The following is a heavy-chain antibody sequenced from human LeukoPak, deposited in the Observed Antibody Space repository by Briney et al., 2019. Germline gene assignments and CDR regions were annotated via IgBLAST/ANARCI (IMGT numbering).Heavy chain of an antibody. D-gene: IGHD2-2*01. CDR1: GFSFSSYS. CDR2: ISGSGNAK. V-gene: IGHV3-48*01. Sequence: PGGSLRLSCAASGFSFSSYSMNWVRQAPGKGLEWVSYISGSGNAKHYTDSVKGRFTISRGNAKNALYLQMNSLRAEDTAVYFCARDYLYAFGYWGQGTLVTVSS. J-gene: IGHJ4*02. CDR3: ARDYLYAFGY.